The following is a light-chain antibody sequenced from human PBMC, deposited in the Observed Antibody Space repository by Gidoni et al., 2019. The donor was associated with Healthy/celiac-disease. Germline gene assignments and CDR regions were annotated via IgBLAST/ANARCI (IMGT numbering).Light chain of an antibody. CDR1: QGISNY. J-gene: IGKJ1*01. CDR2: AAS. CDR3: QKYNSAPWT. Sequence: DIQMTQSPSSLSASVGDRVTITCRASQGISNYLAWYQQKPGKVPKLLIYAASTLQSGVPSRFSGSGSGTDCTLTISSLQPEDVATYYCQKYNSAPWTFXQXTKVXIK. V-gene: IGKV1-27*01.